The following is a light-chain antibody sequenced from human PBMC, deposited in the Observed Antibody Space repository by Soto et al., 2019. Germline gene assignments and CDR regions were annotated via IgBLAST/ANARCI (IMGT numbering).Light chain of an antibody. J-gene: IGLJ3*02. Sequence: QTVVTQEPSLSVSPGRTITLTCGLSSGSVSSSNYASWYQQTPGQAPRTLIYSTNTRSSGVPRRFSGSILGNKAALTITGAQADDESNYYCVLYMGSGISVFGGGTKLTVL. CDR2: STN. CDR3: VLYMGSGISV. CDR1: SGSVSSSNY. V-gene: IGLV8-61*01.